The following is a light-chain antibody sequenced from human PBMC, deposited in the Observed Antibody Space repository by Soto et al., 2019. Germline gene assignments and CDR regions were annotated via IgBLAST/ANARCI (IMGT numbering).Light chain of an antibody. J-gene: IGKJ4*01. CDR2: GAS. V-gene: IGKV3-15*01. CDR1: QSLSNN. Sequence: DIVMTQSPATLSVSPGERATVSCRASQSLSNNLAWYQQKPGQAPRLLIYGASTRATGVPARFSGSGSGTEFTLTITSLQSEDFAVYYCQQYNNWPPLTFGGGTKVDIK. CDR3: QQYNNWPPLT.